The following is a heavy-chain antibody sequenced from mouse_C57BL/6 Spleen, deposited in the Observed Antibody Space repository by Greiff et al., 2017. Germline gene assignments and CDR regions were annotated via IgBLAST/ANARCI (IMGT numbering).Heavy chain of an antibody. Sequence: QVQLKESGAELAKPGASVKLSCKASGYTFTSYWMHWVKQRPGQGLEWIGYINPSSGYTKYNQKFKDKATLTAEKSSSTAYMQLSSLTYEDSAVYYCERGYDYDVWFAYWGQGTLVTVAA. J-gene: IGHJ3*01. V-gene: IGHV1-7*01. D-gene: IGHD2-4*01. CDR1: GYTFTSYW. CDR2: INPSSGYT. CDR3: ERGYDYDVWFAY.